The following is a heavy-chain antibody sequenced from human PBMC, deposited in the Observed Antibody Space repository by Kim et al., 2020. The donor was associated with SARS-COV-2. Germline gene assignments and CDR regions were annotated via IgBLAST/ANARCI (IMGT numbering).Heavy chain of an antibody. D-gene: IGHD3-3*01. V-gene: IGHV1-2*06. CDR2: INPNSGGT. Sequence: ASVKVSCKASGYTFTGYYMHWVRQAPGQGLEWMGRINPNSGGTNYAQKFQGRVTMTRDTSISTAYMELSRLRSDDTAVYYCAREVTPITIFGVVTNYYYYCYMDVWGKGTTVTVSS. J-gene: IGHJ6*03. CDR1: GYTFTGYY. CDR3: AREVTPITIFGVVTNYYYYCYMDV.